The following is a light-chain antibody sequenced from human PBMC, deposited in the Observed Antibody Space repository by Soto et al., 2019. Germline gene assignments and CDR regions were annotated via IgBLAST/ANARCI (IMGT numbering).Light chain of an antibody. CDR1: QSVSSSY. CDR2: GAS. J-gene: IGKJ3*01. V-gene: IGKV3-20*01. CDR3: QQYGSSPLT. Sequence: TLSCRASQSVSSSYLAWYQQKPGQAPRLLIYGASSRATGIPDRFSGSGSGTDFTLTISRLEPEDFAVYYCQQYGSSPLTFGPGTQVDI.